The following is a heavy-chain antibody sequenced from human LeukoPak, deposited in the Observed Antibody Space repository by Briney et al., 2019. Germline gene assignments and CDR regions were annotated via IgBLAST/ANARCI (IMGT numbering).Heavy chain of an antibody. J-gene: IGHJ3*01. Sequence: GGSLRLSCAASGFTFSSYAMSWVRQAPGKGLEWVSAISGSGGSTYYADSVKGRFTISRDNARNTLFLQMNSLRTEDAAVYYCATYVDTVRYDAFDVWGQGTMVTVSS. CDR1: GFTFSSYA. V-gene: IGHV3-23*01. D-gene: IGHD5-18*01. CDR2: ISGSGGST. CDR3: ATYVDTVRYDAFDV.